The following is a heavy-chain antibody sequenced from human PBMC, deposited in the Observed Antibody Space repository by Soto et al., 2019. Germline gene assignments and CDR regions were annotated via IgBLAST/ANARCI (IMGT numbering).Heavy chain of an antibody. CDR1: GGSITSGNSYS. Sequence: QLQLQESGSGLVKPSQTLSLTCAVSGGSITSGNSYSWSSIRQPPGKGLEWIGSISHTGSTSYNPSLKGRVTMSVDKSKNHFSLKLSSVTAADMAVYYCARAVAPYLGTWFDPWGQGTLVIVSS. J-gene: IGHJ5*02. CDR3: ARAVAPYLGTWFDP. CDR2: ISHTGST. D-gene: IGHD3-16*01. V-gene: IGHV4-30-2*01.